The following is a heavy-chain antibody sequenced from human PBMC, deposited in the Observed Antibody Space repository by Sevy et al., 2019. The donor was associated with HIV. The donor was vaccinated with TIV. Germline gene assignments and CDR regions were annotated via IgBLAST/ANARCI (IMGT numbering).Heavy chain of an antibody. J-gene: IGHJ4*02. CDR3: ASIGDSSWLSHLDY. CDR2: INPDSGGT. D-gene: IGHD6-13*01. CDR1: GYTFPGYY. Sequence: ASVKVSCKASGYTFPGYYMHWVRQAPGQGLEWMGWINPDSGGTKYAQKFQGRVTMTTDTSISTAYMDLSSLRSDDTAVYYCASIGDSSWLSHLDYWGQGTLVTVSS. V-gene: IGHV1-2*02.